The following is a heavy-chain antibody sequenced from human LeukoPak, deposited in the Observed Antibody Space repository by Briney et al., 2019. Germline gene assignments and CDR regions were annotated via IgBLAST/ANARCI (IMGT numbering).Heavy chain of an antibody. CDR3: ASSSLRGSDAFDI. CDR1: GDSVSNNNAA. D-gene: IGHD3-16*01. CDR2: TYYRSKWYT. J-gene: IGHJ3*02. V-gene: IGHV6-1*01. Sequence: SQTLSLTCAISGDSVSNNNAAWNWIRQSPSRGLEWLGRTYYRSKWYTDYAVSVSSRITINPDASKNQFSLQLNSVTPEDTAVYYCASSSLRGSDAFDICGQGTMVTDSS.